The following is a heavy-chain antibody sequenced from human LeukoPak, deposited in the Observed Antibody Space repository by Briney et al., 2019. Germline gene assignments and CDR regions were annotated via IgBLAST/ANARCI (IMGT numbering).Heavy chain of an antibody. V-gene: IGHV4-4*02. CDR1: GDSISSTGC. J-gene: IGHJ4*02. Sequence: SEILSLTCAVSGDSISSTGCWTWVRQPPGKGLEWIGEVYHYGATSYNPSLKSRVITSVDKSKNQFSLQLKSVTAADTAVYYCAKNGGSSDLEYWGQGILVTVSS. CDR2: VYHYGAT. CDR3: AKNGGSSDLEY. D-gene: IGHD4-23*01.